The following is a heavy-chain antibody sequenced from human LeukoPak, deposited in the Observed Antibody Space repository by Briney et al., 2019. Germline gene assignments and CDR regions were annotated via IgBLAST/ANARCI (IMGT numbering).Heavy chain of an antibody. CDR2: ISSSSTYI. J-gene: IGHJ4*02. CDR1: GFTFSDYY. V-gene: IGHV3-11*05. Sequence: PGGSLRLSCAVSGFTFSDYYMSWIRQAPGKGLEWVSYISSSSTYINYADSVKGRFTISRDSAKDSLYLQMNSLRAEDTAVYYCARERNGYGDYWGQGTLVTVSS. CDR3: ARERNGYGDY. D-gene: IGHD5-12*01.